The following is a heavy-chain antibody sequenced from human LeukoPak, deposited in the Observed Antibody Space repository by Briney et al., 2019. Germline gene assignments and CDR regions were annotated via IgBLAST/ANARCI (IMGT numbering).Heavy chain of an antibody. J-gene: IGHJ4*02. Sequence: GGSLRLSCAASGFTFSSYAVSWVRQAPGKGLEWVSAISGSGGSTYYADSVKGRFTISRDNSKNTLYLQMNSLRAEDTAVYYCAKDLGDSSGRIDRDYFDYWGQGTLVTVSS. CDR2: ISGSGGST. D-gene: IGHD6-19*01. CDR3: AKDLGDSSGRIDRDYFDY. CDR1: GFTFSSYA. V-gene: IGHV3-23*01.